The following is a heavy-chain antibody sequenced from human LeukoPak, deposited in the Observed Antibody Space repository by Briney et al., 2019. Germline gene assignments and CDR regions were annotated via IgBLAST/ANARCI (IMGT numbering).Heavy chain of an antibody. CDR3: ARDTDTVTTILDY. CDR1: GFTFSSYW. J-gene: IGHJ4*02. Sequence: PGGSLRLSCAASGFTFSSYWMHWVRQAPGKGLVWVSCINSDGSSTSYADSVKGRFTISRDNAKNTLYLQMNSLRAEDAAVYYCARDTDTVTTILDYWGQGTLVTVSS. V-gene: IGHV3-74*01. CDR2: INSDGSST. D-gene: IGHD4-17*01.